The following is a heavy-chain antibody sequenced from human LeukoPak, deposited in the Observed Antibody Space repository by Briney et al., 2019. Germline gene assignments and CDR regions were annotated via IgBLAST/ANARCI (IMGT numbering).Heavy chain of an antibody. J-gene: IGHJ4*02. CDR2: IANDGRT. CDR3: ARDDTSGGYYEFGY. Sequence: GSLRLSCAASGFTVSSNYMSWVRQAPGKGLECVSVIANDGRTYYANSVKGRFTISRDISKNMVYLQINSLRADDTAVYYCARDDTSGGYYEFGYWGQGTLVTVSS. D-gene: IGHD6-19*01. V-gene: IGHV3-53*01. CDR1: GFTVSSNY.